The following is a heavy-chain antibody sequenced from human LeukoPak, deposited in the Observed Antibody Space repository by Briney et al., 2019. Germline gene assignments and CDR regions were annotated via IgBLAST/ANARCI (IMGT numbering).Heavy chain of an antibody. D-gene: IGHD2-2*01. CDR1: GYTFCNFG. J-gene: IGHJ4*02. CDR2: ISGNNDNP. CDR3: ARDGTSTDDY. Sequence: ASVKVSCKTSGYTFCNFGINWVRQAPGQGLEWMGWISGNNDNPNYAQKFQGRFTVTTASSTSTAYMELRNLRFDDTAVYYCARDGTSTDDYWGQGTLVTVSS. V-gene: IGHV1-18*01.